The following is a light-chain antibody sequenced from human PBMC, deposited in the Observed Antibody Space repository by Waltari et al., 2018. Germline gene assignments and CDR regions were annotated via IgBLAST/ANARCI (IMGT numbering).Light chain of an antibody. Sequence: ETVLTQSPATLSLSPGDRAPFSCRASQNIDSYLAWYQQKPGQALRFLIFDAFNRPTGIPARFSGSRSGTDFNLTISSLESEDFAIYYCQQRRNWPWTFGQGTRVEIK. V-gene: IGKV3-11*01. CDR3: QQRRNWPWT. CDR1: QNIDSY. J-gene: IGKJ1*01. CDR2: DAF.